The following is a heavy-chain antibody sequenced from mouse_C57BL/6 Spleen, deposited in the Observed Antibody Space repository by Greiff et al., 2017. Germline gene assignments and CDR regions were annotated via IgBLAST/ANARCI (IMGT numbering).Heavy chain of an antibody. CDR2: INYDGSST. CDR3: ARAITTVSYWYFDV. Sequence: EVHLVESEGGLVQPGSSMKLSCTASGFTFSDYYMAWVRQVPEQGLEWVANINYDGSSTYYLDSLKSRFIISRDNAKNILYLQMSSLKSEDTATYYCARAITTVSYWYFDVWGTGTTVTVSS. D-gene: IGHD1-1*01. CDR1: GFTFSDYY. J-gene: IGHJ1*03. V-gene: IGHV5-16*01.